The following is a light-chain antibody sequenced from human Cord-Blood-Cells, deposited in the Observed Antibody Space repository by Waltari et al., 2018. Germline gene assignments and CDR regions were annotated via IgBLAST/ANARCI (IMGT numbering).Light chain of an antibody. Sequence: IVLTQSPGPLSSSPGERATLSCTASQSVSSSYLAWYQQKPGQAPRLLIYGASSRATGIPDRFSGSGSGRDFTLTISRLEPEDFAVYYCQQYGSSPGTFGQGTKVEIK. CDR1: QSVSSSY. CDR2: GAS. J-gene: IGKJ1*01. V-gene: IGKV3-20*01. CDR3: QQYGSSPGT.